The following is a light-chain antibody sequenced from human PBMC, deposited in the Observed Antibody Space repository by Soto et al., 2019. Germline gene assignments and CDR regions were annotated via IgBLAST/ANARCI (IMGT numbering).Light chain of an antibody. CDR2: RNK. CDR3: AAWDDSLSGVV. CDR1: SSNIGSNY. Sequence: QSVLTQPPSASGTPGQRVTISCSGSSSNIGSNYVYWYQQLPGTAPKLLIYRNKQRPSGVPDRFSGSKSGTSASLAISGLQSEDEADYYCAAWDDSLSGVVFGGGTQLTVL. J-gene: IGLJ2*01. V-gene: IGLV1-47*01.